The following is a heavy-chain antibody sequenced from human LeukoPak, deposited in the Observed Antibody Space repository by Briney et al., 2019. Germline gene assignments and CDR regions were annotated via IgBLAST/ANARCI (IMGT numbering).Heavy chain of an antibody. CDR2: INPNSGGT. Sequence: GASVKLSCKASGYTFTGYYMHWVRQAPGQGLAWMGWINPNSGGTNYAQKFQGRVTMTRDTSISTAYMELSRLRSDDTAVHYCARASQLRFLEWLFDYWGQGTLVTVSS. D-gene: IGHD3-3*01. CDR1: GYTFTGYY. J-gene: IGHJ4*02. CDR3: ARASQLRFLEWLFDY. V-gene: IGHV1-2*02.